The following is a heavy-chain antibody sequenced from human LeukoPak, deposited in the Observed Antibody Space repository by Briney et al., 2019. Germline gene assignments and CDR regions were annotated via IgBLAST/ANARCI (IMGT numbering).Heavy chain of an antibody. Sequence: GGSLRLSCAASGFTFSSYAMNWVRQAPGKGLEWVSSISNSDGSTYYADFVKGRFTISRDNSKNTLHLQMNSLRAEDTAVYYCAKSLGVGGYARYKGFDQWGQGTLVTVSS. CDR1: GFTFSSYA. CDR2: ISNSDGST. D-gene: IGHD5-12*01. J-gene: IGHJ4*02. V-gene: IGHV3-23*01. CDR3: AKSLGVGGYARYKGFDQ.